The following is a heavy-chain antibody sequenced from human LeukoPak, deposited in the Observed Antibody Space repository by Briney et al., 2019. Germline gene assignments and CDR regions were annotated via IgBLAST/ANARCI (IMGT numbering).Heavy chain of an antibody. Sequence: ASVKVSCKASGGTFSSYAISRVRQAPGQGLEWMGGIIPIFGTANYAQKFQGRVTITTDESTSTAYMELSSLRSEDTAVYYCARGERGYSYGSDYWGQGTLVTVSS. CDR2: IIPIFGTA. CDR3: ARGERGYSYGSDY. V-gene: IGHV1-69*05. J-gene: IGHJ4*02. D-gene: IGHD5-18*01. CDR1: GGTFSSYA.